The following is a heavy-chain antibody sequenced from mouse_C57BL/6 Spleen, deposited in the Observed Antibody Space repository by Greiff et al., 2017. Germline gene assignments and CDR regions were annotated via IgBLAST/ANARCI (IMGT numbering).Heavy chain of an antibody. CDR1: GYTFTSYW. CDR2: IYPGSGST. CDR3: ARVSLITTVVYFDY. V-gene: IGHV1-55*01. D-gene: IGHD1-1*01. Sequence: VQLQQSGAELVKPGASVKMSCKASGYTFTSYWITWVKQRPGQGLEWIGDIYPGSGSTNYNEKFKSKATLTVDTSSSTAYMQLSSLTSEDSAVYYCARVSLITTVVYFDYWGQGTTLTVSS. J-gene: IGHJ2*01.